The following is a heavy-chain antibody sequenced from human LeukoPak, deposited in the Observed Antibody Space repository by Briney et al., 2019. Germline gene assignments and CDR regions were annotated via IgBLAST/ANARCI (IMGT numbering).Heavy chain of an antibody. Sequence: SETLSLTCTVSGGSISSGSYYWSWIRQPAGKGLEWIGRIYTSGSTNYNPSLKSRVTISVDTSKNQFSLKLSSVTAADTAVYYCTRGDNNWGQGTLVAVSS. D-gene: IGHD2/OR15-2a*01. J-gene: IGHJ4*02. CDR2: IYTSGST. V-gene: IGHV4-61*02. CDR3: TRGDNN. CDR1: GGSISSGSYY.